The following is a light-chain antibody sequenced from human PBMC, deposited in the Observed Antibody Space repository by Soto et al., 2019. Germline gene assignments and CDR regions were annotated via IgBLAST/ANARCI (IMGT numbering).Light chain of an antibody. Sequence: IQMTQSPSSVSASVGDRVTITCRASQDINSWLAWYQQKPGRAPNLLIYAASNLKNGVPSRFSGSGFGTDFTLTISSLQPEDFATHYCQQANTFPGTFGQGTKVEMK. V-gene: IGKV1-12*01. CDR1: QDINSW. CDR2: AAS. CDR3: QQANTFPGT. J-gene: IGKJ1*01.